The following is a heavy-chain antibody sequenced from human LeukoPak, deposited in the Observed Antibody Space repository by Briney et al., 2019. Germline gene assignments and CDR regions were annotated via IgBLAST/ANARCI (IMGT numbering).Heavy chain of an antibody. CDR2: IYYSGST. J-gene: IGHJ5*02. V-gene: IGHV4-39*07. D-gene: IGHD6-13*01. CDR3: ARGAAAADYNWFDP. CDR1: GASISSSNYY. Sequence: SETLSLTCTVSGASISSSNYYWGWIRQPPGKGLEWIGNIYYSGSTYYNPSLKSRVSISVDTSKNQFSLKLSSVTAADTAVYYCARGAAAADYNWFDPWGQGTLVTVSS.